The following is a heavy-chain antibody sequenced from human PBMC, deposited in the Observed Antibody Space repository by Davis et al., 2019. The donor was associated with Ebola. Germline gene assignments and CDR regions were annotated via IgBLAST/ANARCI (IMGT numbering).Heavy chain of an antibody. Sequence: MPSETLSLTCTVSGGSISSSSYYWGWIRQPPGKGLEWIGSIYYSGSTYYSPSLKSRVSMSIDTSKTQFSLKLTSVTAADTAVYYCATHDYGSGTYYTDYWGQGTLVTVSS. J-gene: IGHJ4*02. V-gene: IGHV4-39*07. CDR1: GGSISSSSYY. CDR3: ATHDYGSGTYYTDY. CDR2: IYYSGST. D-gene: IGHD3-10*01.